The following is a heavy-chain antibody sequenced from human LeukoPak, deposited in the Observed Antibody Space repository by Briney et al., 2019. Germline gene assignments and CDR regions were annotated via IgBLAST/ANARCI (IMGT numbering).Heavy chain of an antibody. J-gene: IGHJ4*02. CDR1: GFTFSSYS. D-gene: IGHD5-18*01. V-gene: IGHV3-66*01. CDR2: IYSGGST. Sequence: PGGSLRLSCAASGFTFSSYSMNWVRQAPGKGLEWVSVIYSGGSTYYADSVKGRFTISRDNSKNTLYLQMNSLRAEDTAVYYCARDEGHVDTAMAYDYWGQGTLVTVSS. CDR3: ARDEGHVDTAMAYDY.